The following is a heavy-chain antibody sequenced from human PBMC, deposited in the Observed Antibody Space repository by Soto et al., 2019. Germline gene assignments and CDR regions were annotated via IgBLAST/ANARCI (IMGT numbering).Heavy chain of an antibody. CDR1: GYTFTSYA. J-gene: IGHJ4*02. CDR3: ASYYLDY. CDR2: VSAYNGNT. V-gene: IGHV1-18*04. Sequence: QIQLLQSGTEVKKPGASVKVSCKASGYTFTSYAISWVRQAPGQGLEWMGWVSAYNGNTDSAQKFQGRVTMTIDTSTTTAYMDLRSLRSDDTAVYYCASYYLDYSGQGTLVTVSS.